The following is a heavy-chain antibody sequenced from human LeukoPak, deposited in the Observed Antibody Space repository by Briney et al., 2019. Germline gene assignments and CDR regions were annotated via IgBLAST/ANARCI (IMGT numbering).Heavy chain of an antibody. CDR2: IYYSGST. Sequence: SETLSLTCTVSGGSISSYYWSWIRQPPGKGLEWIGYIYYSGSTNYNPSLKSRVTVSVDTSQNQFYLKLSSVTAADTAVYYCAKDGYSGSDALWGQGTLVTVSS. CDR1: GGSISSYY. J-gene: IGHJ4*02. CDR3: AKDGYSGSDAL. V-gene: IGHV4-59*01. D-gene: IGHD5-12*01.